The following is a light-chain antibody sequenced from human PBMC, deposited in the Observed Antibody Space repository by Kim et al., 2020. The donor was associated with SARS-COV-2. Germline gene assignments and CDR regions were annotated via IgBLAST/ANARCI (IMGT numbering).Light chain of an antibody. J-gene: IGLJ2*01. CDR2: DVS. CDR1: SSDVGGYNY. Sequence: PGQSITISCTGTSSDVGGYNYVSLYKQHPRNAPKRMIYDVSSRPSGVSNRFSGSKSGNTASLTIVGLQAKDEADYYCSSYTSSSTVFGGGTKLTVL. V-gene: IGLV2-14*03. CDR3: SSYTSSSTV.